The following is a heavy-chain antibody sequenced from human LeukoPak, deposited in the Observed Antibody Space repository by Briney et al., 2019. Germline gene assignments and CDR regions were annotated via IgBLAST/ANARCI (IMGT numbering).Heavy chain of an antibody. V-gene: IGHV3-23*01. CDR1: GFTFSSYA. CDR2: ISGSGGST. D-gene: IGHD6-13*01. J-gene: IGHJ1*01. Sequence: GGSLRLSFAASGFTFSSYAMSWVRQAPGKGLEWVSAISGSGGSTYYADSEKGRFTISRDNSKNTLYLQMNSLRAEDTAVYYCAKEAYSSSWYREYFQHWGQGTLVTVSS. CDR3: AKEAYSSSWYREYFQH.